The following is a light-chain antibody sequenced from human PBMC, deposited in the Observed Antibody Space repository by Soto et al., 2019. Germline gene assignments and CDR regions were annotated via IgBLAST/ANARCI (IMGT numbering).Light chain of an antibody. CDR2: AAS. J-gene: IGKJ1*01. CDR3: QQSYRFPKT. Sequence: DIQLTQSPSFLSASVGDRVTITCRASQGISSYLAWYQQKPGKAPKLLIYAASTLQSGVPSRFSGSGSGTEFTLTIISLQPEDLATYYCQQSYRFPKTFGRGTKVDIK. V-gene: IGKV1-9*01. CDR1: QGISSY.